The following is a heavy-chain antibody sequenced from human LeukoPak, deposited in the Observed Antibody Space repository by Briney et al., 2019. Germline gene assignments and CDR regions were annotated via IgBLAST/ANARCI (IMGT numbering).Heavy chain of an antibody. D-gene: IGHD5-18*01. V-gene: IGHV4-59*01. CDR2: VYYSGST. CDR1: GGSINSYY. Sequence: KPSETLSLTCTVSGGSINSYYWSWIRQPPGKGLDWIGYVYYSGSTKYNPSLKSRLTISIDTSKNQFSLQLSSVTAADTAVYYCARSGGYSYGYSFDYWGQGTLVTVST. CDR3: ARSGGYSYGYSFDY. J-gene: IGHJ4*02.